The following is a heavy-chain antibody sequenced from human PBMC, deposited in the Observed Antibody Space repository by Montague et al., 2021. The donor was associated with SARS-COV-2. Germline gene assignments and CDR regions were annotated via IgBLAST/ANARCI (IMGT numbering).Heavy chain of an antibody. D-gene: IGHD2-15*01. CDR3: ARRGRWSGDY. CDR1: GGSISSGDYY. J-gene: IGHJ4*02. Sequence: TLPLTCTVSGGSISSGDYYWNWIRQPPGKGLEWIGYTYNSASTTYNPSLKSRVSISVDTSKNQLSLRLSFVTAADTAVYYCARRGRWSGDYWGQGTLVTVSS. CDR2: TYNSAST. V-gene: IGHV4-30-4*08.